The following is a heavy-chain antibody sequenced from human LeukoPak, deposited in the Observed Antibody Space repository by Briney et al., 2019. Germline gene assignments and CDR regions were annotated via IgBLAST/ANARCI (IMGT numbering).Heavy chain of an antibody. Sequence: GGSLRLSCAASGFTFSSFGMHWVRQAPGKGLKWVAIISSDGSNEYYADSVKGRFSISRDNSRNTLYLRMDSLRAEDTAIYYCTRIGYSSSWSGDYWGQGTLVTVSS. CDR3: TRIGYSSSWSGDY. CDR2: ISSDGSNE. D-gene: IGHD6-13*01. CDR1: GFTFSSFG. J-gene: IGHJ4*02. V-gene: IGHV3-30-3*01.